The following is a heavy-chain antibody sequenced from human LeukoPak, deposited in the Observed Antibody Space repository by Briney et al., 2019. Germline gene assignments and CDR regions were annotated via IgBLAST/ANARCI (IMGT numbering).Heavy chain of an antibody. J-gene: IGHJ4*02. CDR1: GGTFSSYA. D-gene: IGHD3-10*01. CDR3: ARDGFTMVRGVMSY. V-gene: IGHV1-69*13. Sequence: SVKVSCKASGGTFSSYAISWVRQAPGQGLEWMGGITPMFGTAKYAQKFQGRVTITADESTSTAYMELSSLRSEDTAVYYCARDGFTMVRGVMSYWGQGTLVTVSS. CDR2: ITPMFGTA.